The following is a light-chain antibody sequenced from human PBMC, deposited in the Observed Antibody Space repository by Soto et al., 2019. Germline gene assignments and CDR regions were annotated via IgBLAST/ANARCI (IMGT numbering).Light chain of an antibody. J-gene: IGKJ1*01. V-gene: IGKV1D-16*01. CDR3: QQYSNYPET. CDR2: AAS. Sequence: DLQMTQSPSSVSASVGARVTITCRASQGISSWLAWYQQKPGKAPQLLIYAASSLQSGVPSRFSGSGSGTEFTLTISSLQPDDFATYYCQQYSNYPETFGQGTKVDIK. CDR1: QGISSW.